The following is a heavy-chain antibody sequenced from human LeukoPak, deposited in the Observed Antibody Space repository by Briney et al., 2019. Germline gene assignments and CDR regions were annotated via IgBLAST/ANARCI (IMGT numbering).Heavy chain of an antibody. CDR3: ARARATYYYYCYMDV. J-gene: IGHJ6*03. Sequence: NSGGSLRLSCAASGFTFSDYYMSWIRQAPGKGLEWVSYISSSGSTIYYADSVKGRFTISRDNAKNSLYLQMNSLRAEDTAVYYCARARATYYYYCYMDVWGKGTTVTISS. CDR2: ISSSGSTI. D-gene: IGHD1-26*01. CDR1: GFTFSDYY. V-gene: IGHV3-11*01.